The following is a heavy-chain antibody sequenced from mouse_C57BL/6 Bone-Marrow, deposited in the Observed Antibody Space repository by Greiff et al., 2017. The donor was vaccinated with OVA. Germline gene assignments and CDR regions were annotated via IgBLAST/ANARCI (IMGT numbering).Heavy chain of an antibody. D-gene: IGHD2-5*01. Sequence: VHVKQSGAELVRPGASVKLSCTASGFNIKDDYMHWVKQRPEQGLAWIGWIDPENGDTEYASKFQGKATITADTSSNTAYLQLSSLTSEDTAVYDCTRGVYYSNSGAMDYWGQGTSVTVSS. CDR3: TRGVYYSNSGAMDY. CDR2: IDPENGDT. J-gene: IGHJ4*01. CDR1: GFNIKDDY. V-gene: IGHV14-4*01.